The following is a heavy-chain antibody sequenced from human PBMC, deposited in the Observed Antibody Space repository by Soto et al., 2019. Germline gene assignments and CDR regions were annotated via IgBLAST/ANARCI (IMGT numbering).Heavy chain of an antibody. CDR2: IYSGGST. Sequence: GGSLRLSCAASGFTVSSNYMSWVRQAPGKGLEWVSVIYSGGSTYYADSVKGRFTISRDNSKNTLYLQMNSLRAEDTAVYYCATSPPYYDILTGPPPFDYWGQGTLVTVSS. CDR3: ATSPPYYDILTGPPPFDY. J-gene: IGHJ4*02. D-gene: IGHD3-9*01. V-gene: IGHV3-66*01. CDR1: GFTVSSNY.